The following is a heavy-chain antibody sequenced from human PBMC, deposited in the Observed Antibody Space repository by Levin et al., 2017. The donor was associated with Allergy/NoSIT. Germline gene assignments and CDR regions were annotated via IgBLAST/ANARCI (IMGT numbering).Heavy chain of an antibody. CDR1: GASISTISYY. J-gene: IGHJ5*02. Sequence: SETLSLTCSVSGASISTISYYWTWIRQPPGKGLEWIGTISYSAGTNYNASLKSRVTISMDTSVNQVSLQVTSVTAADTAIYYCVRQGRLTIVRGDISWGQGTVVTVSS. CDR3: VRQGRLTIVRGDIS. D-gene: IGHD3-10*01. V-gene: IGHV4-39*01. CDR2: ISYSAGT.